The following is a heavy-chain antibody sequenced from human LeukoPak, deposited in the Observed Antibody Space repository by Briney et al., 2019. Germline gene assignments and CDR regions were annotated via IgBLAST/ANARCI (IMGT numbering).Heavy chain of an antibody. CDR2: VNHSGST. V-gene: IGHV4-34*01. CDR1: GFTFSDYY. D-gene: IGHD3-10*01. Sequence: GSLRLSCAASGFTFSDYYMSWIRQPPGKGLEWIGEVNHSGSTNYSPSLKSRVTISGDTSKNHLSLKLSSVTAADTAVYYCARWSYFGSGSYSGWFDPWGQGTLVTVSS. CDR3: ARWSYFGSGSYSGWFDP. J-gene: IGHJ5*02.